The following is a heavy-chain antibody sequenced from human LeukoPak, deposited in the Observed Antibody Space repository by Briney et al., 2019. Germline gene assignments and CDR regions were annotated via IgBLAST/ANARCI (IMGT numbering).Heavy chain of an antibody. J-gene: IGHJ6*02. V-gene: IGHV3-7*01. CDR1: GFTFSRCW. Sequence: GGSLRLSCAAPGFTFSRCWMSWVRQAPGKGLEWVANIKQDGSEKYYVDSVKGRFSISRDNAKNSLYLQMNSLTAEDTAVYYCARDRDDPWHSSSWHYGMDVWGQGTTVTVSS. D-gene: IGHD6-13*01. CDR3: ARDRDDPWHSSSWHYGMDV. CDR2: IKQDGSEK.